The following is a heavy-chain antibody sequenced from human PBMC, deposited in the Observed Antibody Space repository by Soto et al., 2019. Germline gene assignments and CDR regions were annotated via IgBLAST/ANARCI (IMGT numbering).Heavy chain of an antibody. Sequence: PSETLSLTCTVSGGSISSSSYSWSWIRRHPGKGLEWIGYVYFSGNTDYNPSLKSRVTISVDTSKKQFSLRLTSVTVADTAVYYCARLGYDSSGYPSWFDPWGQGTLVTVSS. CDR3: ARLGYDSSGYPSWFDP. J-gene: IGHJ5*02. CDR2: VYFSGNT. V-gene: IGHV4-31*03. CDR1: GGSISSSSYS. D-gene: IGHD3-22*01.